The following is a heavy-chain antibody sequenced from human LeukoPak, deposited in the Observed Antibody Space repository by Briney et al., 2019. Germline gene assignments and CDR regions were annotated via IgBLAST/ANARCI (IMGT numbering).Heavy chain of an antibody. CDR1: GDSITSYF. Sequence: PSETLSLTCIVPGDSITSYFWSSIRQPPGKGLEWIGYMHNGVHTNYNPSLKSRVTISGDTSKNQFSLKLTSVTAAATAIYYCAATIKRDYGDTNLDYWGQGTLVTVSS. D-gene: IGHD4/OR15-4a*01. CDR2: MHNGVHT. J-gene: IGHJ4*02. CDR3: AATIKRDYGDTNLDY. V-gene: IGHV4-59*01.